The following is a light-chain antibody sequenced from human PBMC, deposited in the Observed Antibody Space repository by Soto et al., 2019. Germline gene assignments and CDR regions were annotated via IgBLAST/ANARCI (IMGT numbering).Light chain of an antibody. Sequence: EIVLTQSTGTLSLAPGERATRSCRASQSVSSSYLAWYQQKPGQAPRLLIYGASSRATGIPDRFSGSGSGTDFTLTISRLEPEDFAVYYCQQYCSSLPWTLGQGTKVDIK. J-gene: IGKJ1*01. CDR3: QQYCSSLPWT. CDR2: GAS. V-gene: IGKV3-20*01. CDR1: QSVSSSY.